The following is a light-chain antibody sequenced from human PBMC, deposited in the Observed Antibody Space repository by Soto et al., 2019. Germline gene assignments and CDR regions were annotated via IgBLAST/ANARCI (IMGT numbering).Light chain of an antibody. Sequence: DIVMTQSPLSLPVTPGEPASISCRSSQTLLHSNGYNYLDWYLQKPGQSPQLLIFLGSNRASGVPDRFSGSGSGTDFTLKISRLEAEDVGVYYCIQALQTPWTFGPGTKVDIK. CDR3: IQALQTPWT. V-gene: IGKV2-28*01. CDR2: LGS. J-gene: IGKJ3*01. CDR1: QTLLHSNGYNY.